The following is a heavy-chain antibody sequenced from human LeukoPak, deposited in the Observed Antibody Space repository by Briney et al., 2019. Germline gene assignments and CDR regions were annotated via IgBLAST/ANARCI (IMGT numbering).Heavy chain of an antibody. CDR2: ISSSSSTI. CDR1: GFTFSSYS. Sequence: PGGSLRLSCAASGFTFSSYSMNWVRQAPGKGLEWVSYISSSSSTIYYADSVKGRFTISRDNSKNTLYLQMNSLRAEDTAVYYCARSIAAAGSPYYFDYWGQGTLVTVSS. J-gene: IGHJ4*02. CDR3: ARSIAAAGSPYYFDY. D-gene: IGHD6-13*01. V-gene: IGHV3-48*01.